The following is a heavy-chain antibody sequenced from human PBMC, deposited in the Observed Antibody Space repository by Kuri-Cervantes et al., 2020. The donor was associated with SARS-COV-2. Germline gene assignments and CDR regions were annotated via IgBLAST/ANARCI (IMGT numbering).Heavy chain of an antibody. CDR2: ISGSGSYI. CDR3: ARDEWLGI. CDR1: GFSLSRYT. J-gene: IGHJ4*02. Sequence: GESLKISCAASGFSLSRYTMNWVRQAPGKALEWVSSISGSGSYIYYADSVKGRFTISKDNAKNSLYLQMNSLRAEDTAVYYCARDEWLGIWGQGTLVTVSS. V-gene: IGHV3-21*01. D-gene: IGHD5-12*01.